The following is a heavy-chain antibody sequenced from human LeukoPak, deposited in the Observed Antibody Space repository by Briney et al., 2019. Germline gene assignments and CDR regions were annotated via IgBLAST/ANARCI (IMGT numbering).Heavy chain of an antibody. CDR3: ARWGLGPSFDS. CDR1: GFVFNGYS. J-gene: IGHJ4*02. Sequence: GGSLRLSCAASGFVFNGYSMTWVGQAPGKGLEWVSYISGGSDYIYYTDSVKGRFTISRDNAKKSLYLQLNSLRVEDTAVYYCARWGLGPSFDSWGQGTLVTVSS. D-gene: IGHD1-26*01. CDR2: ISGGSDYI. V-gene: IGHV3-21*01.